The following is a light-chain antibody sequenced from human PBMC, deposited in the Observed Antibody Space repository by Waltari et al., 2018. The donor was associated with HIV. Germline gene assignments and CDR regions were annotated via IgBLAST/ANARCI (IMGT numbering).Light chain of an antibody. V-gene: IGLV1-40*01. CDR1: RSNIGAGFF. Sequence: QSALTQPPSVSGAPGQRVTISCTGNRSNIGAGFFVHWYPHLPGTAPKLLVYSDINRPSGVPDRFSGSNSCTSASLVITGLQAEDEADYYCQSYDSSLRASVFGGGTKLTVL. J-gene: IGLJ2*01. CDR2: SDI. CDR3: QSYDSSLRASV.